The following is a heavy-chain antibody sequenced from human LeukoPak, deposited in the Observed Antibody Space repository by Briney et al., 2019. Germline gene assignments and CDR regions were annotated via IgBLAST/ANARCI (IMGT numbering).Heavy chain of an antibody. Sequence: SETLFLTCTVSGGSFSSYYWSWIRQPPGKGLEWIGYIYYSGSTNYNPSLKSRVTISVDTSKNQFSLKLSSVTAADTAVYYCARRGFATVDFDYWGQGTLVTVSS. CDR1: GGSFSSYY. D-gene: IGHD4-17*01. CDR3: ARRGFATVDFDY. J-gene: IGHJ4*02. V-gene: IGHV4-59*08. CDR2: IYYSGST.